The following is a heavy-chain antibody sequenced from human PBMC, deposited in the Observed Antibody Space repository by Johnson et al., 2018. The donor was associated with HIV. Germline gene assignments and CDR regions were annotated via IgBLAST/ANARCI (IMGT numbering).Heavy chain of an antibody. J-gene: IGHJ3*01. V-gene: IGHV3-30-3*01. Sequence: QVQLVESGGGLVKPGGSLRLSCAASGFTFSDYYMSWIRQAPGKGLEWVAIISYDGSNKYYADSVKGRFTISRDNSKNTLYLQMSSLTAEDTAVYYCTRNQPVSYGYRGAFDFWGQGTMVTVSS. CDR2: ISYDGSNK. CDR1: GFTFSDYY. D-gene: IGHD5-18*01. CDR3: TRNQPVSYGYRGAFDF.